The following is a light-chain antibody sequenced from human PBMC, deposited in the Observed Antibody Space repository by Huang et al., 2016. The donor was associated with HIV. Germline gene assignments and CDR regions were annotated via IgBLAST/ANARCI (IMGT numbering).Light chain of an antibody. Sequence: EIVMTQSPATLSVSPGERATLSCRASQSVSSNLAVYQPKPGQAPRLLLYGASTRATDIPARFSGSGSGTEFTLTISSLQSEDFAGYYCQQYNNWPPLPGRNPITFGQGTRLEIK. J-gene: IGKJ5*01. CDR3: QQYNNWPPLPGRNPIT. CDR1: QSVSSN. V-gene: IGKV3-15*01. CDR2: GAS.